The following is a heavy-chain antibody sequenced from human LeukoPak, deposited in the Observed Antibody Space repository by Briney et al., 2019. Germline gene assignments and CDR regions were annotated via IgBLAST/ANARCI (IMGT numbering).Heavy chain of an antibody. Sequence: SETLSLTCTVSGGSTSSYYWSWIRQPAGKGLEWIGRIYTSGSTNYNPSLKSRVTMSVDTSKNQFSLKLSSVTAADTAVYYCARDAKYYYGSRTYFFFEYWGQGTLLSVSS. CDR1: GGSTSSYY. CDR2: IYTSGST. V-gene: IGHV4-4*07. CDR3: ARDAKYYYGSRTYFFFEY. D-gene: IGHD3-10*01. J-gene: IGHJ4*02.